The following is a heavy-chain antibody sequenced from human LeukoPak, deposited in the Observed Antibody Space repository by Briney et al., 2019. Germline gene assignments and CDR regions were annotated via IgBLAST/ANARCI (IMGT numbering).Heavy chain of an antibody. CDR3: ARVRTNGYSYGSDY. CDR1: GFTFSSYA. V-gene: IGHV3-21*01. J-gene: IGHJ4*02. Sequence: GGSLRLSCAASGFTFSSYAMSWVRQAPGKGLEWVSSISSSSSYIYYADSVKGRFTISRDNAKNSLYLQMNSLRAEDTAVYYCARVRTNGYSYGSDYWGQGTLVTVSS. D-gene: IGHD5-18*01. CDR2: ISSSSSYI.